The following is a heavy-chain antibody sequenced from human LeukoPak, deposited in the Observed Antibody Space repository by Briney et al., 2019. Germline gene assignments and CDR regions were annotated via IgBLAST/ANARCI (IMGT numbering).Heavy chain of an antibody. V-gene: IGHV3-7*03. D-gene: IGHD6-13*01. Sequence: GGSLRLSCAASGFPFNAYRMTWVRQAPGKGLEWVSNIRQDGDTKYYVDSVKGRFTISRDNAMNSLYLQMNSLRAEDTAIYYCARSLPYGTTWYGRSDFWGQGTLVTVSS. J-gene: IGHJ4*02. CDR2: IRQDGDTK. CDR3: ARSLPYGTTWYGRSDF. CDR1: GFPFNAYR.